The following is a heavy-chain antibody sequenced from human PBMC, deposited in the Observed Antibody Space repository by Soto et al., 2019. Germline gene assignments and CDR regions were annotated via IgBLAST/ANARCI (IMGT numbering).Heavy chain of an antibody. CDR3: ARVGQGDSYFDL. CDR1: GFSFSSYW. Sequence: EVQLVESGGGLVQPGGSLRLSCAASGFSFSSYWMHWVLQDPGKGLVWVSRIKTDGSIISYADSVKGRFTVSRDNAKNKLYLQRISLRADDTAVYDCARVGQGDSYFDLWGRGTLVTVSA. V-gene: IGHV3-74*02. CDR2: IKTDGSII. J-gene: IGHJ2*01. D-gene: IGHD1-26*01.